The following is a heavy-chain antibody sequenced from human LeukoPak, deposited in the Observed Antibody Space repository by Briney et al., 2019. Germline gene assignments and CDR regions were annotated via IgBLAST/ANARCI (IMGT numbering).Heavy chain of an antibody. CDR2: ISTDGTST. CDR1: GFTFNSYW. D-gene: IGHD1-26*01. V-gene: IGHV3-74*01. J-gene: IGHJ4*02. Sequence: GESLRLSCVASGFTFNSYWMHWVRQAPGKGLVWVSRISTDGTSTFYADSVKGRFTISRDNAKNTVYLQMNSLRAEDMGVYYCSRGLGGTYYRFGDWGQGTLVTVSS. CDR3: SRGLGGTYYRFGD.